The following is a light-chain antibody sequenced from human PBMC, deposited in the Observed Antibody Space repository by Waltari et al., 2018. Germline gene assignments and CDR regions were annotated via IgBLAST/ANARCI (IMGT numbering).Light chain of an antibody. J-gene: IGKJ1*01. V-gene: IGKV1-39*01. Sequence: DIQMTQSPSSLSASVGDRVTITYRASQSIGPYVNWYQQKPGKAPNVLIYAASTLQRGVPSRFSGTGSGTDFTLTISSLQPEDFATYYCQQSDNFPRTFGQGTKVEIK. CDR1: QSIGPY. CDR3: QQSDNFPRT. CDR2: AAS.